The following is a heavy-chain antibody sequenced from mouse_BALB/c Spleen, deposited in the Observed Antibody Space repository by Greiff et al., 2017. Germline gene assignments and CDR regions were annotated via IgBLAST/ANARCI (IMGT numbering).Heavy chain of an antibody. D-gene: IGHD1-1*01. CDR3: ARHATTVAPLDY. V-gene: IGHV5-12-1*01. CDR1: GFAFSSYD. Sequence: EVKLMESGGGLVKPGGSLKLSCAASGFAFSSYDMSWVRQTPEKRLEWVAYISSGGGSTYYPDTVKGRFTISRDNAKNTLYLQMSSLKSEDTAMYYCARHATTVAPLDYWGQGTTLTVSS. J-gene: IGHJ2*01. CDR2: ISSGGGST.